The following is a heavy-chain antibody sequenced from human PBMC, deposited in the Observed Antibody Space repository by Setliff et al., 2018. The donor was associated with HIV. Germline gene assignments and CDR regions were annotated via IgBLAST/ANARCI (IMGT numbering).Heavy chain of an antibody. D-gene: IGHD3-16*01. Sequence: SETLSLTCTVSGGSISSETFAWNWIRQPAGKGLEWIGRIYTSGSTDYNPSLKSRVTMSVETSKNQFSLKQSSVTAADTAVYYCARGGYYYYFGVDVWGQGTTVTVSS. CDR3: ARGGYYYYFGVDV. V-gene: IGHV4-61*02. J-gene: IGHJ6*02. CDR1: GGSISSETFA. CDR2: IYTSGST.